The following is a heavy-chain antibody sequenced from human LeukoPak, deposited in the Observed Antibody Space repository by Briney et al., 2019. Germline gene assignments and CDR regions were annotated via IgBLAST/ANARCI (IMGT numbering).Heavy chain of an antibody. CDR1: GFTFSSYS. CDR2: ISSSSTI. Sequence: PGGSVRLSCAASGFTFSSYSMNWVRQAPGKGLEWVSYISSSSTIYYADSVKGRFTISRDNAENSLFLQMNRLRVEDTAVYYCTRDFGRSSYYFDFWGQGTLVTVSS. V-gene: IGHV3-48*04. D-gene: IGHD3-3*01. J-gene: IGHJ4*02. CDR3: TRDFGRSSYYFDF.